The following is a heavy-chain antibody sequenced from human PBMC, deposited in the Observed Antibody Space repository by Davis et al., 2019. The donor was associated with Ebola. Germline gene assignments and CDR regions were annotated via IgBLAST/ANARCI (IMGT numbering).Heavy chain of an antibody. D-gene: IGHD1-26*01. CDR1: DGSISNSRFF. Sequence: MPSETLSLTCKVADGSISNSRFFWAWIRQTPGKGLEHLGSIYYSQTGYYSPSLKSRLTFSIERSKNQFSLRLTSVTAADTAVYYCARPWYSGTYYDAYDIWGQGTMVAVSS. CDR3: ARPWYSGTYYDAYDI. V-gene: IGHV4-39*01. CDR2: IYYSQTG. J-gene: IGHJ3*02.